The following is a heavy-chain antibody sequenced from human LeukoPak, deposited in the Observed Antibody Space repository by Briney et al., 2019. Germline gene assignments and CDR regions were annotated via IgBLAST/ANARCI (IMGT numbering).Heavy chain of an antibody. CDR1: GYIFTSYG. Sequence: ASVKVSCKASGYIFTSYGISWVRQAPGQGLERMGWISVYNGNTNYAQKPQGRVIMTTDTSTSTAYMELRSLRSDDTAVYYCARSVPYYYGSGRSGYYYYYMDVWGKGTTVTVSS. J-gene: IGHJ6*03. V-gene: IGHV1-18*01. CDR2: ISVYNGNT. CDR3: ARSVPYYYGSGRSGYYYYYMDV. D-gene: IGHD3-10*01.